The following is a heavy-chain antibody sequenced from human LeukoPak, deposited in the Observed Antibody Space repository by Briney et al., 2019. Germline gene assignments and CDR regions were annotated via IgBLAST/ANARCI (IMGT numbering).Heavy chain of an antibody. CDR1: SGSISTYF. V-gene: IGHV4-59*01. CDR2: VYNSGST. CDR3: ARDMGGYSRFAFDI. J-gene: IGHJ3*02. Sequence: SETLSLTCTVSSGSISTYFWSWIRQPPGKGLEWIGYVYNSGSTNYNASPKSRVTISVDTSKNQFSLKLSSVTAADTAVYYCARDMGGYSRFAFDIWGQGTVVTVSS. D-gene: IGHD6-13*01.